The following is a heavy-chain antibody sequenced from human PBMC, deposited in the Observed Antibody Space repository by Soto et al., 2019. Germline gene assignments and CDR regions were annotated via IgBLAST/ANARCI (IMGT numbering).Heavy chain of an antibody. CDR2: INDYATTT. D-gene: IGHD4-17*01. V-gene: IGHV3-74*01. J-gene: IGHJ4*02. Sequence: VGSLRLSCAASGFSFSSHWMHWVRQAPGKGLVWVSRINDYATTTNYADSVKGRFTISRDNSANSVYLQMNNLRVEDTAVYYCVKEAVPGDRVWLAHDWGQGTVVIVSS. CDR3: VKEAVPGDRVWLAHD. CDR1: GFSFSSHW.